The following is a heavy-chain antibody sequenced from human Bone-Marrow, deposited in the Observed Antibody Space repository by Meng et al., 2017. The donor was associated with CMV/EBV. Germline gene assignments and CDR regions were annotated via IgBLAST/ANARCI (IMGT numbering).Heavy chain of an antibody. CDR1: YTFTGYY. J-gene: IGHJ4*02. Sequence: YTFTGYYMHWVRQAPGQGLEWMGWINPNSGGTNYAQKFQGRVTMTRDTSNSTAYMELSRLRSDDTAVYYCAREVSGYSSGWPRRYFDYWGQGTLVTVSS. CDR2: INPNSGGT. CDR3: AREVSGYSSGWPRRYFDY. V-gene: IGHV1-2*02. D-gene: IGHD6-19*01.